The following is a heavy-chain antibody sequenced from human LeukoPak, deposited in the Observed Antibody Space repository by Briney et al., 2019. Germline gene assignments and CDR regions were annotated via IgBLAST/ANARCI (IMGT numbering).Heavy chain of an antibody. V-gene: IGHV3-30*02. J-gene: IGHJ4*02. CDR1: GFTFDDYA. CDR2: IRYDGSNK. Sequence: GGSLRLSCAASGFTFDDYAMHWVRQAPGKGLEWVAFIRYDGSNKYYADSVKGRFTISRDNSKNTLYLQMNSLRAEDTAVYYCATENRGWFDYSGQGTLVTVSS. D-gene: IGHD1-14*01. CDR3: ATENRGWFDY.